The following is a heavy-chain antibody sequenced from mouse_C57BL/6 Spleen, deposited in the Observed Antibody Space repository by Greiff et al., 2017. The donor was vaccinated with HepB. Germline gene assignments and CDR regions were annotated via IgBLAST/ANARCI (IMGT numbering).Heavy chain of an antibody. Sequence: QVQLKESGAELVRPGTSVKVSCKASGYAFTNYLIEWVKQRPGQGLEWIGVINPGSGGTNYNEKFKGKATLTADKSSSTAYMQLSSLTSEDSAVYFCARGGLRWLLRDYWGQGTTLTVSS. J-gene: IGHJ2*01. CDR2: INPGSGGT. CDR1: GYAFTNYL. CDR3: ARGGLRWLLRDY. V-gene: IGHV1-54*01. D-gene: IGHD2-3*01.